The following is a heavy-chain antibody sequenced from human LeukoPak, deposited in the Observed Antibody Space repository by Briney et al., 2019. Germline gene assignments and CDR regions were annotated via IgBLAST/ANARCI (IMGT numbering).Heavy chain of an antibody. J-gene: IGHJ4*02. CDR1: GFTFSSYA. Sequence: GGSLRLSCAASGFTFSSYAMSWVRQAPGKGLEWVSTISGSGGSTYYADSVKGRFTISRDNSKSTLYLQMNSLRAEDTAVYHCATPKGPYTSSWFDYWGQGTLVTVSS. CDR3: ATPKGPYTSSWFDY. D-gene: IGHD6-13*01. V-gene: IGHV3-23*01. CDR2: ISGSGGST.